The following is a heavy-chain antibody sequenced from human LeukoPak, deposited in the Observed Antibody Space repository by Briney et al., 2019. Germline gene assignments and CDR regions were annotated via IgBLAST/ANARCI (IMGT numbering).Heavy chain of an antibody. CDR2: INPSGGST. V-gene: IGHV1-46*01. CDR1: GYTFASNY. J-gene: IGHJ1*01. Sequence: ASVKVSCKAFGYTFASNYMHWVRQAPGQGLEWMGIINPSGGSTSYAQKFQGRVTMTRDMSTSTVYMELSSLRSEDTAVYYCARALGYSSSSLSEYFQHWGQGTLVTVSS. D-gene: IGHD6-6*01. CDR3: ARALGYSSSSLSEYFQH.